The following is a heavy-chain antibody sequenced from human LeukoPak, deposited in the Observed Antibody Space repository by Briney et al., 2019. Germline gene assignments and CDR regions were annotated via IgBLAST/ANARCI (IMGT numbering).Heavy chain of an antibody. CDR1: GFTLSTYW. V-gene: IGHV3-7*01. CDR3: ASWGAGGNS. Sequence: GGSLRLSCAASGFTLSTYWMNWVRQVPGKGLDWVANINPDGSGKRYVDSVKGRFTIARDNADNSLSLQMNSLRAEDTAVYYCASWGAGGNSWGQGTLVTVSS. D-gene: IGHD3-16*01. CDR2: INPDGSGK. J-gene: IGHJ4*02.